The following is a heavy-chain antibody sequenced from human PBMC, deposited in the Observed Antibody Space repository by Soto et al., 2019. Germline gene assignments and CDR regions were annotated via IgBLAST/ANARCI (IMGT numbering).Heavy chain of an antibody. V-gene: IGHV4-31*03. J-gene: IGHJ5*02. CDR2: IYYSGST. CDR1: GGSISSGGYY. CDR3: ARGVKRGQQLKNWFDP. Sequence: SATLSITCTVSGGSISSGGYYWSWIRQHPGKGLEWIGYIYYSGSTYYNPSLKSRVTISVDTSKNQFSLKLSSVTAADTAVYYCARGVKRGQQLKNWFDPWGQGTLVTVSS. D-gene: IGHD6-13*01.